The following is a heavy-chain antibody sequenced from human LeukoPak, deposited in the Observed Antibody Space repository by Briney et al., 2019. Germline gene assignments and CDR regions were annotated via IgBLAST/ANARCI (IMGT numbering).Heavy chain of an antibody. Sequence: PSETLSLTCTVSGGSISSHYWSWIRQPPGKGLEWIGYIYYTWSTTYNPSLKSRVTISVDTSKNQLSLKLSSVTAADTAVYYCARFPLPGVRGVISFDYWGQGTLVTVSS. V-gene: IGHV4-59*11. CDR3: ARFPLPGVRGVISFDY. CDR1: GGSISSHY. CDR2: IYYTWST. D-gene: IGHD3-10*01. J-gene: IGHJ4*02.